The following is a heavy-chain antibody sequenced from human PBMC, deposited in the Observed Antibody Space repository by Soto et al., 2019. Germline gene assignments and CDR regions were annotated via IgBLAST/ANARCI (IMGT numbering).Heavy chain of an antibody. J-gene: IGHJ4*02. V-gene: IGHV4-30-4*01. CDR1: GGSISSGDYY. D-gene: IGHD4-17*01. CDR3: ASPGGDYGGQFDY. Sequence: PSETLSLTCTVSGGSISSGDYYWSWIRQPPGKGLEWIGYIYYSGSTYYNPSPKSRVTISVDTSKNQFSLKLSSVTAADTAVYYCASPGGDYGGQFDYWGQGTLVTVSS. CDR2: IYYSGST.